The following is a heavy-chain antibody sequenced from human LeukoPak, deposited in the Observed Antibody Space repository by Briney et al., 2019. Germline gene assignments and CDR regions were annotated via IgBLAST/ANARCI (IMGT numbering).Heavy chain of an antibody. D-gene: IGHD1-7*01. Sequence: PGGSLRLSCAASGSTFSSYGMHWVRQAPGKGLEWVSAISGSGGSTYYADSVKGRFTISRDNSKNTLYLQMNSLRAEDTAVYYCAKEGGNLYYYYMDVWGKGTTVTISS. V-gene: IGHV3-23*01. J-gene: IGHJ6*03. CDR3: AKEGGNLYYYYMDV. CDR1: GSTFSSYG. CDR2: ISGSGGST.